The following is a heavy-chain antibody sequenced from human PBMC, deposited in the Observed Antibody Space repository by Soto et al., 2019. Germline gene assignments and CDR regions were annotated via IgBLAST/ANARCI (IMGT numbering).Heavy chain of an antibody. CDR2: IKSKTDSGTT. D-gene: IGHD3-22*01. Sequence: GGSLRVSCAASGFTFSNAWMSWVRQAPGKGLEWVGRIKSKTDSGTTDYAAPVKGRFTISRDDSKNTLCLQMNSLKTEDTAVYYCTTDPPPHLAHYYDMGWGQGTLVTVSS. V-gene: IGHV3-15*01. CDR1: GFTFSNAW. J-gene: IGHJ4*02. CDR3: TTDPPPHLAHYYDMG.